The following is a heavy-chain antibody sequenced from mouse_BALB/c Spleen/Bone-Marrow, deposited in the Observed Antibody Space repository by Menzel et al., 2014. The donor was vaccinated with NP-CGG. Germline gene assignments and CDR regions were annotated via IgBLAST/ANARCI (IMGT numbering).Heavy chain of an antibody. CDR1: GYAFSSYW. Sequence: VQLQQSGAELVRPGSSVKISCKASGYAFSSYWMNWVKQRPGQGLEWIGQIYPGDGDTNYNGKFKGKATLTADKSSSTAYMQLSSLTSEDSAVYFCAREGYDYDWFAYSSQATLVTVSA. V-gene: IGHV1-80*01. CDR3: AREGYDYDWFAY. D-gene: IGHD2-4*01. CDR2: IYPGDGDT. J-gene: IGHJ3*01.